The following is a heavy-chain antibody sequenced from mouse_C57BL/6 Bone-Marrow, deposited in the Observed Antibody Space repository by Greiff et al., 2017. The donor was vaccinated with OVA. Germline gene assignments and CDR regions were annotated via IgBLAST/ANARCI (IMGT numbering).Heavy chain of an antibody. V-gene: IGHV14-2*01. J-gene: IGHJ2*01. Sequence: EVKLVESGAELVKPGASVKLSCTASGFNIKDYYMHWVKQRTEQGLEWIGRIDPEDGETKYAPKFQGKATITADTSSNTAYLQLSSLSSEDTAVYYCARDWEVRYYFDYWGQGTTLTVSS. D-gene: IGHD4-1*01. CDR1: GFNIKDYY. CDR2: IDPEDGET. CDR3: ARDWEVRYYFDY.